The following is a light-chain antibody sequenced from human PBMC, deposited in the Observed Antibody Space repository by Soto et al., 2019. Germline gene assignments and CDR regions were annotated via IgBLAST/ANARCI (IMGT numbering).Light chain of an antibody. CDR3: MQALQTPYT. CDR2: LAS. CDR1: QSLLNTNGYYY. Sequence: DIVMTQSPLSLPVTPGEPASISCRSSQSLLNTNGYYYLDWYLQRPGQSPQLLIYLASTLASGVPDSFRSSGSGTDYTLKISRVEAEEVGVYYCMQALQTPYTFGQGTKLEIK. J-gene: IGKJ2*01. V-gene: IGKV2-28*01.